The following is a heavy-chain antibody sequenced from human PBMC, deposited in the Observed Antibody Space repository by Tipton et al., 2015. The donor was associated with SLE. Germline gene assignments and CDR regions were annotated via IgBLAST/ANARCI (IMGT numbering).Heavy chain of an antibody. D-gene: IGHD3-10*01. CDR3: AKEGGSGSFDS. J-gene: IGHJ4*02. V-gene: IGHV3-23*01. CDR2: ISSGGGT. Sequence: SLRLSCEASGFTFDNYAFNWVRQAPGKGLEWVSSISSGGGTYYADSVMGRFTISRDNSKRTLSLQMDSLRAEDTAVYYCAKEGGSGSFDSWGQGTLVTVSS. CDR1: GFTFDNYA.